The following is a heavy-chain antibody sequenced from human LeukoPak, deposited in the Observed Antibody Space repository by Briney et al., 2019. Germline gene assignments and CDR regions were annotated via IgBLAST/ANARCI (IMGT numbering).Heavy chain of an antibody. CDR3: ARTQKSITMIVVVITHFDY. CDR2: ISSSGSTI. D-gene: IGHD3-22*01. V-gene: IGHV3-11*01. J-gene: IGHJ4*02. CDR1: GFTFCDYY. Sequence: PGGSLRLSCAASGFTFCDYYMSWIRQAPGKGLEWVSYISSSGSTIYYADSVKGRFTISRDNAKNSLYLQMNSLRAEDTAVYYCARTQKSITMIVVVITHFDYWGQGTLVTVSS.